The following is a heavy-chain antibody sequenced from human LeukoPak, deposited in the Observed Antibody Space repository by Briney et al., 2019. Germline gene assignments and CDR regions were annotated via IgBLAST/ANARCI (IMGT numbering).Heavy chain of an antibody. CDR2: VSSGGVGI. D-gene: IGHD5-18*01. J-gene: IGHJ4*02. V-gene: IGHV3-23*01. CDR1: GFTFSSYA. CDR3: AKRYSYGSDCFDY. Sequence: GGSLRLSCAASGFTFSSYAMTWVRQAPGKGLEWVSTVSSGGVGIYYADSVKGRFTISRDNSMHTLYLQMNSLRADDTAVYYCAKRYSYGSDCFDYWGQGTLVTVSS.